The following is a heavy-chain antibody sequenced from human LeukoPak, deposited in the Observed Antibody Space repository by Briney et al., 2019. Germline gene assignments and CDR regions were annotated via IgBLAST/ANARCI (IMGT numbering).Heavy chain of an antibody. V-gene: IGHV4-31*03. CDR1: GGSISSGGYY. Sequence: SQTLSLTCTVSGGSISSGGYYWSWIREHPEKGLEWIGYIYYSGSTYYNPSLKSRVTISVDTSKNQFSLKLSSVTAADTAVYYCARVGIAAAETFDYWGQGTLVTVSS. J-gene: IGHJ4*02. D-gene: IGHD6-13*01. CDR2: IYYSGST. CDR3: ARVGIAAAETFDY.